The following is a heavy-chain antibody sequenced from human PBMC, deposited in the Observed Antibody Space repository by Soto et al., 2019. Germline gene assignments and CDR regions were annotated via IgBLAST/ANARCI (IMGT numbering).Heavy chain of an antibody. CDR2: ISHSGST. J-gene: IGHJ4*02. D-gene: IGHD3-10*01. V-gene: IGHV4-59*08. CDR3: ARQKITMVRGDTYYFDY. CDR1: GGSINSYY. Sequence: PSETLSLTCTVSGGSINSYYWSWIRQPPGKGLEWIGYISHSGSTSYNPSLMSRVTMSVDTSKTQFSLMLDSVTATDTAVYYCARQKITMVRGDTYYFDYWGQGTLVTVSS.